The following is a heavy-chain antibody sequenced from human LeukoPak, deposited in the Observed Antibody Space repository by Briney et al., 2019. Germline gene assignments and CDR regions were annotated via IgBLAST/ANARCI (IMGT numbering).Heavy chain of an antibody. CDR3: ATGRSDLQVPSFDY. Sequence: ASVKVSCKVSGYTLTELSMHWVRQAPGKGLVWMGGFDPEDGETIYAQKFQGRVTMTEDTSTDTAYMELSSLRSEDTAVYYCATGRSDLQVPSFDYWGQGTLVTVSS. CDR1: GYTLTELS. CDR2: FDPEDGET. V-gene: IGHV1-24*01. J-gene: IGHJ4*02.